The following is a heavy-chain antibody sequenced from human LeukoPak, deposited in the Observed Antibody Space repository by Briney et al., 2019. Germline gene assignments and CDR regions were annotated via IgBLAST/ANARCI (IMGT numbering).Heavy chain of an antibody. CDR2: IYHSGST. CDR1: GGSISSGDW. J-gene: IGHJ4*02. Sequence: SETLSLTCAVSGGSISSGDWWNWVRQPPGKGLEWIGEIYHSGSTKYNPSLESRVTISVDKSKNQFSLKLTSVTAADTALYFCARVPTHFWAEDLYFDYWGQGILVTVSP. D-gene: IGHD3-16*01. V-gene: IGHV4-4*02. CDR3: ARVPTHFWAEDLYFDY.